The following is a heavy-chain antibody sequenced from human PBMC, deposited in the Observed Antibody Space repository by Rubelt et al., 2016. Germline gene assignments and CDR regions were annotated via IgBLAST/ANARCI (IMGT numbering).Heavy chain of an antibody. CDR3: ARGRNWNYPTPFDY. J-gene: IGHJ4*02. CDR2: INHSGST. CDR1: GGSFSGYY. V-gene: IGHV4-34*01. Sequence: QVQLQQWGAGLLKPSETLSLTCAVYGGSFSGYYWSWIRQPPGKGLEWIGEINHSGSTNYNPSLKSRVTIAVDTSKNQFSLKLSSVTAADTAVYYCARGRNWNYPTPFDYWGQGTLVTVSS. D-gene: IGHD1-7*01.